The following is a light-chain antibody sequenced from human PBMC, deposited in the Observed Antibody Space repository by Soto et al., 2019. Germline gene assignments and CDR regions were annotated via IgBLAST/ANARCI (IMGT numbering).Light chain of an antibody. Sequence: QSALTQPASVSWSPGQSITICCTGTSSDVGGYNYVSWYQQHPGKAPKLMIYDVSNRPSGVSNRFSGSKSGNTASLTISGLQAEDEADYYCSSYTSSSTRVFGGGTKLTVL. V-gene: IGLV2-14*01. J-gene: IGLJ2*01. CDR3: SSYTSSSTRV. CDR2: DVS. CDR1: SSDVGGYNY.